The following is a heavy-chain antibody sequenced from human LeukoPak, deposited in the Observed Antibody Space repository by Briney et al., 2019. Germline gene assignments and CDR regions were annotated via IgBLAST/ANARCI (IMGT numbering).Heavy chain of an antibody. D-gene: IGHD6-19*01. J-gene: IGHJ4*02. CDR3: ARDSSGWATEGNFDY. CDR2: IYYSGST. CDR1: GGSISSYY. V-gene: IGHV4-59*01. Sequence: PSETLSLTCTVSGGSISSYYWSWIRQPPGKGLEWIGYIYYSGSTNYNPSLKSRVTISVDTSKNQFSLKLSSVTAADTAVYYCARDSSGWATEGNFDYWGQGTLVTVSS.